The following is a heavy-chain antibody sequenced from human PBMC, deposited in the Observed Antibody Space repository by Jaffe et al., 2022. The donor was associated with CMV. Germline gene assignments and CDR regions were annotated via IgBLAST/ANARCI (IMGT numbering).Heavy chain of an antibody. CDR2: INHSGST. V-gene: IGHV4-34*01. J-gene: IGHJ4*02. CDR1: GGSFSGYY. CDR3: ARLGYCSGGSCYLLSGRSRLFDY. D-gene: IGHD2-15*01. Sequence: QVQLQQWGAGLLKPSETLSLTCAVYGGSFSGYYWSWIRQPPGKGLEWIGEINHSGSTNYNPSLKSRVTISVDTSKNQFSLKLSSVTAADTAVYYCARLGYCSGGSCYLLSGRSRLFDYWGQGTLVTVSS.